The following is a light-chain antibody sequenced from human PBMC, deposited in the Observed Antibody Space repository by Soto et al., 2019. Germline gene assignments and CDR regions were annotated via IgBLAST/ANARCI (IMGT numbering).Light chain of an antibody. V-gene: IGKV3-20*01. Sequence: EIVMTQSPATLSVSRGERATLSCRASQSVSSSYLAWYQQKPGQAPRLLIYGASSRATGIPDRFSGRGSGTDRTLTIARLEPEDFAVYYCQQYGSPPWTFGQGTKVDI. CDR2: GAS. J-gene: IGKJ1*01. CDR3: QQYGSPPWT. CDR1: QSVSSSY.